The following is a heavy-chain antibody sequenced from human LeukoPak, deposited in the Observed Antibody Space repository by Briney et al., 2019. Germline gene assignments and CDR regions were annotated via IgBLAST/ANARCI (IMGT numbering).Heavy chain of an antibody. Sequence: PGGSLRLSCTASEFHFSTYAMSWVRQAPGKGLEWVSAISGSTGRTYYADSVKGRFTISRDNSKNTLYLQMNNLRAEDTAVYYCAPRVVGSAPFDYWGQGTLVTVSS. CDR3: APRVVGSAPFDY. D-gene: IGHD2-15*01. CDR2: ISGSTGRT. J-gene: IGHJ4*02. V-gene: IGHV3-23*01. CDR1: EFHFSTYA.